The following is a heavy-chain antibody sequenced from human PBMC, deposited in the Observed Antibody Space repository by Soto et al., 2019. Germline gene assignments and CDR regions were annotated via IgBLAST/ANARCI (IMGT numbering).Heavy chain of an antibody. V-gene: IGHV1-69*02. D-gene: IGHD6-13*01. CDR1: GGTFSSYT. CDR2: IIPILGIA. Sequence: QVQLVQSGAEVKKPGSSVKVSCKASGGTFSSYTISWVRQAPGQGLEWMGRIIPILGIANYAQKFQGRVTITADKSXSXXYMALSSLRSEDTAVYYCAEQRLVHCVREQNWFDPWGQGTLVTVSS. CDR3: AEQRLVHCVREQNWFDP. J-gene: IGHJ5*02.